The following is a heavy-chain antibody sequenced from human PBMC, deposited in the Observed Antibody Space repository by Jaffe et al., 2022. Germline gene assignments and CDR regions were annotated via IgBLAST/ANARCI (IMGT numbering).Heavy chain of an antibody. J-gene: IGHJ6*03. CDR1: GGSISSSSYY. V-gene: IGHV4-39*01. CDR3: ASKGGPDPFDYYYYYMDV. Sequence: QLQLQESGPGLVKPSETLSLTCTVSGGSISSSSYYWGWIRQPPGKGLEWIGSIYYSGSTYYNPSLKSRVTISVDTSKNQFSLKLSSVTAADTAVYYCASKGGPDPFDYYYYYMDVWGKGTTVTVSS. CDR2: IYYSGST. D-gene: IGHD2-2*01.